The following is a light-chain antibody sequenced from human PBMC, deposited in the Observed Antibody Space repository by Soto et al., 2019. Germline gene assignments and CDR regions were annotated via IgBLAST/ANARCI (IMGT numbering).Light chain of an antibody. V-gene: IGKV3D-15*01. CDR2: GAS. Sequence: EIVMTQSPATLSVSPGERATLSCRASQSVSSNLAWYQQKPGQAPRLLIYGASTRATGIPARFIGSGSGTEFTLTISSLQSEDCAVYYCQQYNNCTPYTFGQGTKLEIK. CDR1: QSVSSN. CDR3: QQYNNCTPYT. J-gene: IGKJ2*01.